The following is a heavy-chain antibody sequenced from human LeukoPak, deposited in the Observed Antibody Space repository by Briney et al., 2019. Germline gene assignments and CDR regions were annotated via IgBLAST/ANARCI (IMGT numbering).Heavy chain of an antibody. J-gene: IGHJ4*02. D-gene: IGHD3-10*01. V-gene: IGHV3-23*01. CDR2: ISGSGGST. CDR3: AGYYYGSGRFDY. Sequence: GSLRLSCAASGFTFSSYAMSWVREAPGKGLEWVSAISGSGGSTYYAESVEGRVTISRDNSKNTLYLQMNSLRAEDTAVYYCAGYYYGSGRFDYWGQGTLVTVPS. CDR1: GFTFSSYA.